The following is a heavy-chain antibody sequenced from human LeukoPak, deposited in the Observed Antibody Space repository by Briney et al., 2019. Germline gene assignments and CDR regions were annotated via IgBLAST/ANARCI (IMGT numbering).Heavy chain of an antibody. V-gene: IGHV4-34*01. CDR1: GFTFSSYG. J-gene: IGHJ4*02. CDR3: ARGRLRGYRQIHFDY. CDR2: INHSGST. Sequence: GSLRLSCAASGFTFSSYGMSWVRQAPGKGLEWIGEINHSGSTNYNPSLKSRVTISVDTSKNQFSLKLSSVTAADTAVYYCARGRLRGYRQIHFDYWGQGTLVTVSS. D-gene: IGHD5-18*01.